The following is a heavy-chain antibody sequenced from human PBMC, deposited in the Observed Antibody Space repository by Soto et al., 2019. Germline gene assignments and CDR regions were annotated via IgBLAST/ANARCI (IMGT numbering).Heavy chain of an antibody. Sequence: EVQLVESGGGLVKPGGSLRLSCAASGFIFSTYSMNWVRQAPGKGLELVSSISSSSSYIYYADSVKGRFTISRDNAKNSLYLQMNSLRAEDMAVYYCARGVCSSTSCKPYYFDYWGQGTLVTVSS. J-gene: IGHJ4*02. D-gene: IGHD2-2*01. V-gene: IGHV3-21*06. CDR2: ISSSSSYI. CDR3: ARGVCSSTSCKPYYFDY. CDR1: GFIFSTYS.